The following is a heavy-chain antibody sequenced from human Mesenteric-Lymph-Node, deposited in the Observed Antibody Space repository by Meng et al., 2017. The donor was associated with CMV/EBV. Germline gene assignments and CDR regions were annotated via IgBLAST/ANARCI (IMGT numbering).Heavy chain of an antibody. CDR1: GFTFSSYW. CDR3: AREESGDMPYAFNY. D-gene: IGHD3-16*01. V-gene: IGHV3-7*01. Sequence: GESLKISCAASGFTFSSYWMSWVRQAPGKGLEWVANIKQDGSQKYYVDSVKGRFTISRDNAKTSLYLQMNSLTAEDTALYYCAREESGDMPYAFNYWGQGTLVTVSS. CDR2: IKQDGSQK. J-gene: IGHJ4*02.